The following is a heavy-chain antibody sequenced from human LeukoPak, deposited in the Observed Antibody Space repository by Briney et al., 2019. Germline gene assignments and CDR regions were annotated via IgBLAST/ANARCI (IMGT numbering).Heavy chain of an antibody. Sequence: PGGSLRLSCTASGFTFGDHAMRWVRQAPGTGLEWVGFIRSKASGGTAGYAGSVKGRFTISRDDSKSIAYLQRNSLKTEDTAVYYCTRAGVKDIVATRYYYYYYYMDVWGKGTTVTVSS. CDR2: IRSKASGGTA. V-gene: IGHV3-49*04. CDR1: GFTFGDHA. D-gene: IGHD5-12*01. J-gene: IGHJ6*03. CDR3: TRAGVKDIVATRYYYYYYYMDV.